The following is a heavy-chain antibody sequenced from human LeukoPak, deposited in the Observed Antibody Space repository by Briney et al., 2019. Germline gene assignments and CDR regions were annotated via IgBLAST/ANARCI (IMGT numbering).Heavy chain of an antibody. CDR1: GFTFSSYW. D-gene: IGHD3-22*01. CDR2: IKQDGSEK. CDR3: ARDYYDSSGYGDNWFDP. J-gene: IGHJ5*02. V-gene: IGHV3-7*03. Sequence: GGSLRLSCAASGFTFSSYWMSWVRQAPGKGLEWVANIKQDGSEKYYVDSVKGRFTISRDNAKNSLYLQMNSLRAEDTAVYYCARDYYDSSGYGDNWFDPWGQGTLVTVSS.